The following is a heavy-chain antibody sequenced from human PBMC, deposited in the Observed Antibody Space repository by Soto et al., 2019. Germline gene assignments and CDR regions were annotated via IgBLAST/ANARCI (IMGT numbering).Heavy chain of an antibody. CDR3: AKDSGTQWLVVGDAFDI. V-gene: IGHV3-9*01. CDR2: ISWNSGSI. J-gene: IGHJ3*02. D-gene: IGHD6-19*01. CDR1: GFTFDDYA. Sequence: GGSLRLSCAASGFTFDDYAMHWVRQAPGKGLEWVSGISWNSGSIGYADSVKGRFTISRDNAKNSLYLQMNSLRAEDTALYEGAKDSGTQWLVVGDAFDIWGQGTMVTVSS.